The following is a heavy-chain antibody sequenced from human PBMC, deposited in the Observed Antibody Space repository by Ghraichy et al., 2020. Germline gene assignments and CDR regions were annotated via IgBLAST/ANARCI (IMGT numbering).Heavy chain of an antibody. CDR3: ARDYVGHFHD. J-gene: IGHJ1*01. D-gene: IGHD3-10*02. CDR2: ISGSGSPI. Sequence: GGSLRLSCAASGFPFSDYHMAWVRQAPGKGLDWVAYISGSGSPIYYADSVKGRFTISRDNAKNSFYLQMNSLRAEDTAVYYCARDYVGHFHDWGQGTLVTVSS. CDR1: GFPFSDYH. V-gene: IGHV3-11*01.